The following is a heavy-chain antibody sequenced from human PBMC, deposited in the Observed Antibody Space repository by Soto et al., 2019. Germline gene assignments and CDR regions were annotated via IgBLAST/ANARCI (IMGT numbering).Heavy chain of an antibody. CDR2: ISGSGGSI. CDR1: GFIFSSSA. Sequence: GGSLRLSCSASGFIFSSSAMHWVRQAPGKGLEWVSAISGSGGSIYYADSVKGRFTISRDNSKTTLYLQMDSLRAEDTAVYYCAMGGGDSLRYGMDVWGQGTTVTVSS. D-gene: IGHD2-21*02. CDR3: AMGGGDSLRYGMDV. V-gene: IGHV3-23*01. J-gene: IGHJ6*02.